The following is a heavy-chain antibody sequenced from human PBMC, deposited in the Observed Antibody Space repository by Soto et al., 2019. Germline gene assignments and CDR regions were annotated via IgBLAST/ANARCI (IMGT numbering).Heavy chain of an antibody. D-gene: IGHD3-10*01. CDR2: MNPNSGDT. V-gene: IGHV1-8*01. CDR3: AKVSRRGSAIDFDY. J-gene: IGHJ4*02. CDR1: GYTFTDYD. Sequence: ASVKVSCKASGYTFTDYDMNWVRQAPGQGPEWMGWMNPNSGDTGYAQKFQGRVTMTRDTSITTAYMELSSLRSEDTAVYYCAKVSRRGSAIDFDYWGQGTLVTVSS.